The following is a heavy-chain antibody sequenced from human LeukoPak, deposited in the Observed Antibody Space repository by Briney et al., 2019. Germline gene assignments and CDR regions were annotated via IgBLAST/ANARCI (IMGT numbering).Heavy chain of an antibody. CDR2: ISWNSGRM. V-gene: IGHV3-9*01. CDR1: GFTFDNYG. D-gene: IGHD3-3*01. J-gene: IGHJ5*02. Sequence: GRSLRLSCEASGFTFDNYGMHWVRQAPGKGLEWVSFISWNSGRMAYADSVKDRFTISRDNAKNSLYLQMNSLRAEDTAVYYCARHYDFWSGYRWFDPWGQGTLVTVSS. CDR3: ARHYDFWSGYRWFDP.